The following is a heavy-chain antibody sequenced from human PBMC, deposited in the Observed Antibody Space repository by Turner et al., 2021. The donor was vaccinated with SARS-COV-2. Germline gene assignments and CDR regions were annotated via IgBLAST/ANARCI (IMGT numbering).Heavy chain of an antibody. D-gene: IGHD3-16*01. CDR1: GFLVSSNY. Sequence: EVQLVETGGGLIQPGGSLRLSCAASGFLVSSNYMSWVRQAPGKGLEWVSVIYSGGSTYYADSVKGRFTISRDNSKNTLYLQMNSLRAEDTAVYYCARDWGEYYFDYWGQGTLVTVSS. CDR3: ARDWGEYYFDY. V-gene: IGHV3-53*02. J-gene: IGHJ4*02. CDR2: IYSGGST.